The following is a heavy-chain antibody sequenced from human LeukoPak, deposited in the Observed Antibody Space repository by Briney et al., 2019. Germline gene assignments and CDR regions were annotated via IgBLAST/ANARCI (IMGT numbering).Heavy chain of an antibody. J-gene: IGHJ4*02. CDR3: ARQPLGYSSGWYYFDY. CDR2: AYYRSKWYN. Sequence: SQTLSLTCAISGDSVSSNSAAWNWIRQSPSRGLEWLGRAYYRSKWYNDYAVSVKSRITNNPDTSKNQFSLQLNSVTPEDTAVYYCARQPLGYSSGWYYFDYWGQGTLVTVSS. V-gene: IGHV6-1*01. CDR1: GDSVSSNSAA. D-gene: IGHD6-19*01.